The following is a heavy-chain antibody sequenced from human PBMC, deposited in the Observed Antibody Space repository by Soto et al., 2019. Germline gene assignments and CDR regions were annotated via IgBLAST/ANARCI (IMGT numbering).Heavy chain of an antibody. Sequence: SETLSLTCTVSGGSISSGGYYWSWIRQHPGKGLEWIGYIYYSGSTNYNPSLKSRVTISVDTSKNQFSLKLSSVTAADTAVYYCARHLIAARRYYFDYWGQGTLVTVSS. CDR1: GGSISSGGYY. CDR3: ARHLIAARRYYFDY. D-gene: IGHD6-6*01. V-gene: IGHV4-61*08. J-gene: IGHJ4*02. CDR2: IYYSGST.